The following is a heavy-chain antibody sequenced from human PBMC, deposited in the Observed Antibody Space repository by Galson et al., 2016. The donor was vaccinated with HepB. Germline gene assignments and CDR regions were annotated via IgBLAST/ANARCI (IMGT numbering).Heavy chain of an antibody. CDR3: ARHGGTWGAYSGSWYGWSFDL. J-gene: IGHJ2*01. CDR1: GYNFTNYW. D-gene: IGHD6-13*01. Sequence: QSGAEVKKPGESLKISCKGSGYNFTNYWIGWVRQIPGKGLEWMGIIYPGDSDTRYSPSFQGQATISVDKSISTAYLQWSSLKASDSAMYYCARHGGTWGAYSGSWYGWSFDLWGRGTLVSVSS. V-gene: IGHV5-51*01. CDR2: IYPGDSDT.